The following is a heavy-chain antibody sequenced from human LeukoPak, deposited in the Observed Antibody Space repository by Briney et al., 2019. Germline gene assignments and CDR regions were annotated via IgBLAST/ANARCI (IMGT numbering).Heavy chain of an antibody. CDR1: GFTFSSYA. J-gene: IGHJ4*02. CDR2: ISGRGGNT. Sequence: PGGSLRLSCAASGFTFSSYAMSWVRQAPGKGLEWVSAISGRGGNTYYADFVKGRFTISRDNSKNTLFLQMNSLRAEDTAVYYCANDGAYDSSGYFMSFNYWGQGTLVTVSS. D-gene: IGHD3-22*01. V-gene: IGHV3-23*01. CDR3: ANDGAYDSSGYFMSFNY.